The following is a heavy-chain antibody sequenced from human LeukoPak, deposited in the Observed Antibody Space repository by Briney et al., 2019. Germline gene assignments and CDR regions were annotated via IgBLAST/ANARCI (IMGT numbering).Heavy chain of an antibody. D-gene: IGHD3-10*02. CDR2: ISYDGTSK. CDR1: RFSFSSYA. V-gene: IGHV3-30-3*01. Sequence: GGSLRLSCAASRFSFSSYAMHWVRQAPGKGLEWVAAISYDGTSKYYADSVKGRFTISRDNSKNTLYLQMNSLRAEDTAMYYCARDLFATRYRIDQWGQGTLVTVSS. CDR3: ARDLFATRYRIDQ. J-gene: IGHJ4*02.